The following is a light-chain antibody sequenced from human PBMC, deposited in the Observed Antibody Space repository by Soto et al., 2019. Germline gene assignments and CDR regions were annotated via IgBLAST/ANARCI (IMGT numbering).Light chain of an antibody. CDR2: EVI. CDR1: SSDIGGYSY. CDR3: SSYTSSSTLL. V-gene: IGLV2-14*01. J-gene: IGLJ2*01. Sequence: QSALTQPASVSGSPGQSITISCTGTSSDIGGYSYVSWYLQHPGKVPKLLIFEVINRPSGISHRFSGSKSGNTASLTIHGHQHEDEGDYYCSSYTSSSTLLFGGGTKLTVL.